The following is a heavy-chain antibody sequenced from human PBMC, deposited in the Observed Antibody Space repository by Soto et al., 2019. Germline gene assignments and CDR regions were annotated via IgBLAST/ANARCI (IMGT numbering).Heavy chain of an antibody. V-gene: IGHV6-1*01. CDR1: GDSVSSNSAA. Sequence: SQTLSLTCAISGDSVSSNSAAWNWIRQSPSRGLEWLGRTYYRSKWYNHYAVSVKSRITVNPDTSKNQFSLQLNSVTPEDTAVYYCARDKRVVVEGHWFDPWGQGTLVTVSS. CDR2: TYYRSKWYN. D-gene: IGHD2-2*01. CDR3: ARDKRVVVEGHWFDP. J-gene: IGHJ5*02.